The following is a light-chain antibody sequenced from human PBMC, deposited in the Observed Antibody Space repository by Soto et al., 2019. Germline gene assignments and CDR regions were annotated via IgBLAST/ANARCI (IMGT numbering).Light chain of an antibody. CDR2: EVV. J-gene: IGLJ3*02. Sequence: QSALTQPASVSGSPGQSITISCTGTTSDIGNNEYVSWYQQHPGKAPQLIIYEVVNRPSGVSNRFSVSKSGNTASLTISGLQAEDEADYYCSSYTPTAWVFGGGTKVTVL. CDR3: SSYTPTAWV. V-gene: IGLV2-14*01. CDR1: TSDIGNNEY.